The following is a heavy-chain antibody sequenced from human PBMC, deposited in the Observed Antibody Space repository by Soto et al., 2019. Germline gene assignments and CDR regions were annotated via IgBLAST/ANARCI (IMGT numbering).Heavy chain of an antibody. CDR3: AQALGLAVSGPGRFDL. CDR1: GGTFSRYA. D-gene: IGHD6-19*01. V-gene: IGHV1-69*12. CDR2: ITPIFGTP. J-gene: IGHJ2*01. Sequence: QVQLVQSGTEVKKPGSSVKVSCKASGGTFSRYAINWVRQAPGQGLEWMGGITPIFGTPNYAQKFQGRVTITADGPTKTAYMELRRLRFEDTAVYYCAQALGLAVSGPGRFDLWGRGTLVTVTS.